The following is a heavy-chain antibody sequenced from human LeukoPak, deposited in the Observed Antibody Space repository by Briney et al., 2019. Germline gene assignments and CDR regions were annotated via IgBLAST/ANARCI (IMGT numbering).Heavy chain of an antibody. V-gene: IGHV3-21*01. Sequence: GGSLRLSRAASGFTFSSYSMNWVRQAPGKGLEWVSSISSSSSYIYYADSVKGRFTISRDNAKNSLYLQMNSLRAEDTAVYYCARGGMRQYYFDYWGQGTLVTVSS. J-gene: IGHJ4*02. CDR2: ISSSSSYI. CDR1: GFTFSSYS. CDR3: ARGGMRQYYFDY.